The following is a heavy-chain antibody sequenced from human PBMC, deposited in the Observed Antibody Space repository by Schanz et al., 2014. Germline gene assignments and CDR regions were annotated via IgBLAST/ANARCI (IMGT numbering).Heavy chain of an antibody. CDR2: IKQDGSEK. CDR1: GFTFSSYW. CDR3: AKYGGELGVSFEY. J-gene: IGHJ4*02. V-gene: IGHV3-7*01. Sequence: EVQLVESGGGLVQPGGSLRLSCAASGFTFSSYWMSWVRQAPGEGLEWGANIKQDGSEKYYVDSVKGRFTISRDNAKNSLYLQMNSLRPEDTAVYYCAKYGGELGVSFEYWGQGTLVTVSS. D-gene: IGHD7-27*01.